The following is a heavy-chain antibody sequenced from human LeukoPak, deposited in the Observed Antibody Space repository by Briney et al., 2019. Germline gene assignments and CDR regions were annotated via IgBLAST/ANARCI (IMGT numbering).Heavy chain of an antibody. CDR1: GGSISSSNW. D-gene: IGHD5-12*01. Sequence: PSETLSLTCAVSGGSISSSNWWSWVRQPPGKGLEWIGEINHSGSTNYNPSLKSRVTISVDTSKNQFSLKLSSVTAADTAVYYCARAHSGYVSSDPWGQGTLVTVSS. J-gene: IGHJ5*02. CDR2: INHSGST. V-gene: IGHV4-4*02. CDR3: ARAHSGYVSSDP.